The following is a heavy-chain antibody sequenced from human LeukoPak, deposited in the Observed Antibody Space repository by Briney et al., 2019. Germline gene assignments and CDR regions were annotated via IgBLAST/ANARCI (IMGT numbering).Heavy chain of an antibody. CDR2: INPGGGNT. V-gene: IGHV1-46*01. J-gene: IGHJ3*02. CDR1: GYTFTNYY. Sequence: ASVKVSCKASGYTFTNYYTHWVRQDPGQGLEWMGLINPGGGNTNYAQNFQGRVTMTRDTSASTVYMERSSLRSEDTAIYYCARIRDGYNDAYDIWGKGTVVTVP. D-gene: IGHD5-24*01. CDR3: ARIRDGYNDAYDI.